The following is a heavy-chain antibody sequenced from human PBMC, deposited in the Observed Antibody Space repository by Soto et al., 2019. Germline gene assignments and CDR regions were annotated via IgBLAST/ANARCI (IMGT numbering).Heavy chain of an antibody. J-gene: IGHJ5*02. V-gene: IGHV3-23*01. Sequence: EVQLLESGGGLVQPGGSLRLSCAASGFTFSSYAMSWVRQAPGKGLACVSAIGGSGGSTYYADTVKGRFTIPRDNAKNTLYLQMNSLRAADTAVYYCAKDHEDYYDSSGYYNWFDPWGQGTLVTVSS. CDR1: GFTFSSYA. CDR3: AKDHEDYYDSSGYYNWFDP. D-gene: IGHD3-22*01. CDR2: IGGSGGST.